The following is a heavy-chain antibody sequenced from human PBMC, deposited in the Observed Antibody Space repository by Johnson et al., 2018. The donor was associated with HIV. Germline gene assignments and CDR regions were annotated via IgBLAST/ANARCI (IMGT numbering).Heavy chain of an antibody. CDR2: ISWNSGSI. Sequence: VRLVESGGGVVRPGGSLRLSCAASGFTFSSYVMSWVRQAPGKGLECVSSISWNSGSIGYADSVEGRFTISRDNAKNSLYLQMNSLRAEDTALYYCAKALEGASSDHSPHDAFDIWGQGTMVTVSS. D-gene: IGHD6-6*01. V-gene: IGHV3-20*04. CDR3: AKALEGASSDHSPHDAFDI. CDR1: GFTFSSYV. J-gene: IGHJ3*02.